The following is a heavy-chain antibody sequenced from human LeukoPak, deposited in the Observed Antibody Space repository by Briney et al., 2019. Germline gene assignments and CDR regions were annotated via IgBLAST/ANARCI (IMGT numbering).Heavy chain of an antibody. CDR1: GFTFSSYA. V-gene: IGHV3-23*01. J-gene: IGHJ4*02. Sequence: GGSLRLSCAASGFTFSSYAMSWVRQAPGKGLEWVSAISGSGGSTYFADSVKGRFTISRDNSKNTLYLQMNSLRAEDTAVYYCAIASPSSSGWYFDYWGQGTLVTVSS. D-gene: IGHD6-19*01. CDR3: AIASPSSSGWYFDY. CDR2: ISGSGGST.